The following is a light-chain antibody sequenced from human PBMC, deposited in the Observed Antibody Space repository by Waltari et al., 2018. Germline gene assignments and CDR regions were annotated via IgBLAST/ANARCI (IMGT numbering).Light chain of an antibody. CDR1: QSISSW. J-gene: IGKJ1*01. V-gene: IGKV1-5*03. CDR2: AAS. CDR3: QQYYTYPWT. Sequence: DIQMTQSPSTLSASVGDRVTITCRASQSISSWLAWYQQNPGKAPDLLIYAASTLHSGVPSRFSGGGSGTEFTLTISSLQPDDSATYYCQQYYTYPWTFGQGTKVEIK.